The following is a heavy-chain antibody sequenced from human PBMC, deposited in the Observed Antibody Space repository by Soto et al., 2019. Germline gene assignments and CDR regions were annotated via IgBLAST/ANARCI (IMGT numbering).Heavy chain of an antibody. CDR3: ARVDSASSLDY. D-gene: IGHD2-2*01. V-gene: IGHV4-31*03. Sequence: QVQLQESGPGLVKPSQTLSLTCSVSGGSVSNGAHYWSWIRQRPGKGLEWIGYIYYSGDTQYNPSLKSRLTISVDTSKDQFSLKLPSVTAADTAVYYCARVDSASSLDYWGQGTLVTVSS. CDR1: GGSVSNGAHY. J-gene: IGHJ4*02. CDR2: IYYSGDT.